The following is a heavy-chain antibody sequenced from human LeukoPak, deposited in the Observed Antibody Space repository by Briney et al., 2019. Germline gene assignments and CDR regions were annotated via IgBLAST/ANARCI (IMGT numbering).Heavy chain of an antibody. V-gene: IGHV4-61*01. J-gene: IGHJ4*03. D-gene: IGHD3-16*02. Sequence: PSETLSLTCDVSGVSINTCCYYWTWIRQPPGKGLEWIGYKYYSGSTRYNSSLRSRLTISLDSSKNQFSLRLTSVTAADTAVYYCARGRSYGFDFDSWGPGTPCIVSS. CDR1: GVSINTCCYY. CDR3: ARGRSYGFDFDS. CDR2: KYYSGST.